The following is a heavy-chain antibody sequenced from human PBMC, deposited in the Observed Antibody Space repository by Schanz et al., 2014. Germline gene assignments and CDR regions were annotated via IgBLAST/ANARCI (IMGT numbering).Heavy chain of an antibody. CDR3: ARVHIATYRYSSPGAFDI. J-gene: IGHJ3*02. CDR1: GYIFGSHG. V-gene: IGHV1-18*01. D-gene: IGHD6-19*01. Sequence: QLMQSGSEVRKPGASVKVSCKASGYIFGSHGMTWVRQAPGQGPELMGWINAHTGNTQYAQKCQSRVNMARDTVTTTVHLELTKLRTDDTTIYYSARVHIATYRYSSPGAFDIWGQGTRVTVSS. CDR2: INAHTGNT.